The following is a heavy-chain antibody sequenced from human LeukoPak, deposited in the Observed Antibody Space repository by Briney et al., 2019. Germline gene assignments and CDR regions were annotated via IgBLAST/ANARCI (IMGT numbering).Heavy chain of an antibody. Sequence: PSETLSLTCAVSGGSITRGSYYWTWIRQPAGKALEWIGHVFTSGNTNYNPSLKGRVTISVDTSKNQFSLKLSSVTAADTAVYYCARGSLSSGYYWGIDYWGQGTLVTVSS. V-gene: IGHV4-61*09. D-gene: IGHD3-22*01. CDR1: GGSITRGSYY. CDR2: VFTSGNT. CDR3: ARGSLSSGYYWGIDY. J-gene: IGHJ4*02.